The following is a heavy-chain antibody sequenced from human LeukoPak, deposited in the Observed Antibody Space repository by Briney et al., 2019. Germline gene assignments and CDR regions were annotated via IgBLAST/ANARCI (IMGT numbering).Heavy chain of an antibody. D-gene: IGHD3-16*01. CDR1: WGSISTNYW. CDR2: IYHTGST. Sequence: SGAPFLTFAVPWGSISTNYWVRWVRPAPGKGLEWIGEIYHTGSTNYSPSLRSRVTMSIDKSNNQFSLNLNSVTAADTAVYYCAKSGDYLWDYWGQGTLVTVSS. V-gene: IGHV4-4*02. J-gene: IGHJ4*02. CDR3: AKSGDYLWDY.